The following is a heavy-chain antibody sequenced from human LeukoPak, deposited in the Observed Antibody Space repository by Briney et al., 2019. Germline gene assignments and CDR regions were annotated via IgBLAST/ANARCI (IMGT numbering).Heavy chain of an antibody. CDR1: GYTFTIYA. J-gene: IGHJ4*02. Sequence: ASVKVSCKASGYTFTIYAINWVRQAPGQGLEWMGWINTNTGNPTYAQGFTGRFVFSLDTSVSTAYLQISSLKAEDTAVYYCARVSYDILTGYRYFDYWGQGTLVTVSS. CDR2: INTNTGNP. D-gene: IGHD3-9*01. V-gene: IGHV7-4-1*02. CDR3: ARVSYDILTGYRYFDY.